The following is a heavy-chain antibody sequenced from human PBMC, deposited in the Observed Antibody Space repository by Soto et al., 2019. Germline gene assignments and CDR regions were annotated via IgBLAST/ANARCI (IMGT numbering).Heavy chain of an antibody. D-gene: IGHD3-16*01. V-gene: IGHV3-15*01. CDR3: TTVGGVTYYFWTENDRADYFQH. CDR2: IKTKTEGGTT. Sequence: EVHLVESGGDLVKPGGSLRLSCAASGFTFSDVWMSWVRQAPGEGLEWVGRIKTKTEGGTTDFAAPVKGRFTISRDDSKNTLYLQMNSLKTEDTAVYYCTTVGGVTYYFWTENDRADYFQHWGQGTLVTVSS. J-gene: IGHJ1*01. CDR1: GFTFSDVW.